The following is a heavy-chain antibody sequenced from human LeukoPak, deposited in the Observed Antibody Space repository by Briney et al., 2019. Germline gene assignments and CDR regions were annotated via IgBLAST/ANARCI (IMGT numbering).Heavy chain of an antibody. CDR3: AKDRSAVAAPFDY. D-gene: IGHD6-19*01. CDR1: GFTFSSYG. J-gene: IGHJ4*02. V-gene: IGHV3-33*06. CDR2: IWYDGSNK. Sequence: GGSLRLSCAASGFTFSSYGMHWVRQAPGKGLEWVAVIWYDGSNKYYADSVKGRFTISRDNSKNTLYLQMNSLRAEDTAVYYCAKDRSAVAAPFDYWGQGTLVTVSS.